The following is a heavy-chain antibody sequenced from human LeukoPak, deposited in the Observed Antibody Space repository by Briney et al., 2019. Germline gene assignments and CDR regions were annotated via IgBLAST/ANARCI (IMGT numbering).Heavy chain of an antibody. Sequence: SETLSLTRTVSGGSISSYYWSWIRQPPGKGLEWIGYIYYSGSTNYNPSLKSRVTISVDTSKNQFSLKLSSVTAADTAVYYCARAPMVRGVINWPFDYWGQGTLVTVSS. CDR2: IYYSGST. CDR3: ARAPMVRGVINWPFDY. CDR1: GGSISSYY. V-gene: IGHV4-59*01. J-gene: IGHJ4*02. D-gene: IGHD3-10*01.